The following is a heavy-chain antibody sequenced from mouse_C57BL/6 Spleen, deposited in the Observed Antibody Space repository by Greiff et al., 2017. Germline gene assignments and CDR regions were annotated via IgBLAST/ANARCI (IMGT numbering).Heavy chain of an antibody. CDR1: GYPFTSYW. CDR3: ARGGYSYYAMDY. D-gene: IGHD2-3*01. V-gene: IGHV1-72*01. Sequence: QFQLQQPGAELVKPGASVKLSCKASGYPFTSYWMHWVKKRPGRGLGWFGWIAPNSGGTKYNEKFKSKSTLTVDKPSSTAYMQLSSLTSEDSAVYYCARGGYSYYAMDYWGQGTSVTVSS. J-gene: IGHJ4*01. CDR2: IAPNSGGT.